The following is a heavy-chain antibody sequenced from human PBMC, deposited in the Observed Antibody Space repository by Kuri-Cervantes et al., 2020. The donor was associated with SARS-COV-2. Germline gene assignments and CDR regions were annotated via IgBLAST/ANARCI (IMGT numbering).Heavy chain of an antibody. CDR2: ITPFNDNT. J-gene: IGHJ6*02. V-gene: IGHV1-45*02. CDR1: GYTFTYRY. Sequence: SVKVSCKASGYTFTYRYLHWVRQAPGQALEWMAWITPFNDNTNYAQKFQDRVTITRDTSASTAYMELSSLRSEDTAVYYCARDRQVGGIAVAGSRIIYYYYGMDVWGQGTTVTVSS. D-gene: IGHD6-19*01. CDR3: ARDRQVGGIAVAGSRIIYYYYGMDV.